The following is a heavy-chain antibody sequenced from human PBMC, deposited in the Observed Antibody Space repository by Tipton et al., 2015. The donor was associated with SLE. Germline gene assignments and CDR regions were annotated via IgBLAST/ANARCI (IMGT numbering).Heavy chain of an antibody. J-gene: IGHJ4*02. D-gene: IGHD3-10*01. Sequence: TLSLTCTVSGPSINNYYWTWIRQSAGKGLEWIGRIYTSGYTNYNPPLTSRVTMSVDTSKNQFFLRLTAVTAADTAVYYCAKYASGTMFEYWGQGTLVTVSS. CDR2: IYTSGYT. V-gene: IGHV4-4*07. CDR1: GPSINNYY. CDR3: AKYASGTMFEY.